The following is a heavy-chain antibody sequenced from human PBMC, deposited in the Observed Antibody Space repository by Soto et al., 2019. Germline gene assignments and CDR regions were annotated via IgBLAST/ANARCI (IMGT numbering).Heavy chain of an antibody. V-gene: IGHV4-31*03. CDR2: IYYSAST. CDR3: ARGSITTVTY. J-gene: IGHJ4*02. D-gene: IGHD4-17*01. CDR1: GGSISSGGYS. Sequence: QVQLQESGPGLVKPSETLSLTCTVSGGSISSGGYSWSWIRQHPGKGLEWIGYIYYSASTYYNPSLKRRVSISVDTSQNQFSMKLSSVTAADTAVYYCARGSITTVTYWGQGTLVTVSS.